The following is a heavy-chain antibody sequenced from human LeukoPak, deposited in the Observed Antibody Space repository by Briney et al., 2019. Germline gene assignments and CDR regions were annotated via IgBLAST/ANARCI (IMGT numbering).Heavy chain of an antibody. V-gene: IGHV4-4*07. CDR3: ARYYYDSSGYYPDY. Sequence: SETLSLTSTVSGGSISSYYWSWIRQPAGKGLEWIGRIYTSGSTNYNPSLKSRVTMSVDTSKNQFSLKLSSVTAADTAVYYCARYYYDSSGYYPDYWGQGTLVTVSS. J-gene: IGHJ4*02. CDR2: IYTSGST. CDR1: GGSISSYY. D-gene: IGHD3-22*01.